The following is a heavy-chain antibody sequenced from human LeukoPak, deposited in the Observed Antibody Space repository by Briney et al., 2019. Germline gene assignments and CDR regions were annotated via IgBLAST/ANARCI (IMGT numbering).Heavy chain of an antibody. Sequence: ASVKVSCKASGYTFTSYGISWVRQAPGQGLEWMGWISAYNGNTNYAQKLQGRVTMTTDTSTSTAYMELRSLRSDYTAVYYCARVARLVYADDYWGQGTLVTVSS. D-gene: IGHD2-8*01. CDR2: ISAYNGNT. CDR3: ARVARLVYADDY. CDR1: GYTFTSYG. J-gene: IGHJ4*02. V-gene: IGHV1-18*01.